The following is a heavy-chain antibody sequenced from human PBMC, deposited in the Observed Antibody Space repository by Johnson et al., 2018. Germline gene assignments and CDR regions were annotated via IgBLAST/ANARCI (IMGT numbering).Heavy chain of an antibody. CDR3: AGTSNAFDI. J-gene: IGHJ3*02. Sequence: QVQLVQSGGGVVQPGRSLRLSCAASGFTFSSYGMHWVRQAPGKGLEWLAVLWYDGSIKYYADSVKGRFTIPRANSTNTLDLQMNSLRAEDTAVYYCAGTSNAFDICGQGTMVTVSS. D-gene: IGHD6-6*01. CDR1: GFTFSSYG. CDR2: LWYDGSIK. V-gene: IGHV3-33*01.